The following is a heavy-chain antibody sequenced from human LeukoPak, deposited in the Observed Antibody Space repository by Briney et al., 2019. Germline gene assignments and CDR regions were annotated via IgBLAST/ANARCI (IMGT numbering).Heavy chain of an antibody. V-gene: IGHV1-69*13. D-gene: IGHD4-17*01. J-gene: IGHJ4*02. CDR2: IIPIFGTA. CDR1: GGTFSSYA. Sequence: GASVKVSCKASGGTFSSYAISWVRQAPGQGLEWMGGIIPIFGTANYAQKFQGRVTITADESTSTAYMELSSLRSEDTAVYYCASTLRPFTTRRTPSAGDKFDYWGQGTLVTVSS. CDR3: ASTLRPFTTRRTPSAGDKFDY.